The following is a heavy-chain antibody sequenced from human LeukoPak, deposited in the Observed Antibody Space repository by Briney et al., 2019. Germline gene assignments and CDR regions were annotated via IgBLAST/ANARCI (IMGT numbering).Heavy chain of an antibody. V-gene: IGHV3-21*01. CDR3: ARVVGATKGSLFDY. J-gene: IGHJ4*02. D-gene: IGHD1-26*01. CDR1: GFTFGSYS. Sequence: PGGSLRLSCAASGFTFGSYSMNWVRQAPGMGLEWVSSISSSSSCIYYADSVKGRFTISRDNAKNSLYLQMNSLRAEDTAVYYCARVVGATKGSLFDYWGQGTLVTVSS. CDR2: ISSSSSCI.